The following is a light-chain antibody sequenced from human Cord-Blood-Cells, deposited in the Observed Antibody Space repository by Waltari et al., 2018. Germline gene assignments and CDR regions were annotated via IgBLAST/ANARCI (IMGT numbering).Light chain of an antibody. Sequence: DIQMTQSPSSLSASVGDRVTITCRASQGISNYLAWYQQKPGKVPKLLIYAASTWQSGVPSGCSGSGSGTEFTVTISSLQPEDVATYYCEKYNSAPRTFGQGTKVEIK. CDR2: AAS. J-gene: IGKJ1*01. V-gene: IGKV1-27*01. CDR3: EKYNSAPRT. CDR1: QGISNY.